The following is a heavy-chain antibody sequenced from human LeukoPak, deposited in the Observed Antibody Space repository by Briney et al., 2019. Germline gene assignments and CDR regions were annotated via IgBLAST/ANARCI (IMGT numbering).Heavy chain of an antibody. D-gene: IGHD2-15*01. CDR2: ISYDGSNK. CDR3: ARADLDCSGGSCYSGDDFRH. CDR1: GFTISSYA. V-gene: IGHV3-30*04. J-gene: IGHJ1*01. Sequence: GGSLRLSCAASGFTISSYAMHWVRQAPGKGLEWVAVISYDGSNKYYADSVKGRFTISRDNSKNTLYLQMNSLRAEDTAVYYCARADLDCSGGSCYSGDDFRHWGQGTLVTVSS.